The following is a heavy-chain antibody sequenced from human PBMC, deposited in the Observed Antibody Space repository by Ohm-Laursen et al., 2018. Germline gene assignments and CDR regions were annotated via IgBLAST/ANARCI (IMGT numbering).Heavy chain of an antibody. CDR2: INPNNGGT. CDR1: GYTFSGYY. CDR3: ARTSMTTVTTIDY. D-gene: IGHD4-17*01. V-gene: IGHV1-2*02. Sequence: SSVKVSCKASGYTFSGYYMHWVRQAPGQGLEWMGWINPNNGGTNYAQKFQGRVTMTRDTSISTAYMELSRLRSDDTAVYYCARTSMTTVTTIDYWGQGTLVTVSS. J-gene: IGHJ4*02.